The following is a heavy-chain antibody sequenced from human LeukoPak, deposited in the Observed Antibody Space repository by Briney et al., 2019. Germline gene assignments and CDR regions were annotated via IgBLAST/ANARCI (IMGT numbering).Heavy chain of an antibody. CDR2: MNPNSGNT. J-gene: IGHJ4*02. CDR1: GYTFTSYD. D-gene: IGHD3-22*01. CDR3: ARPQVVSYYDSSGYYSY. Sequence: GASVKVSFKASGYTFTSYDINWVRQATGQGLEWMAWMNPNSGNTGYAQKFQGRVTMTRNTSISTAYMELSSLRSEDTAVYYCARPQVVSYYDSSGYYSYWGQGTLVTVSS. V-gene: IGHV1-8*01.